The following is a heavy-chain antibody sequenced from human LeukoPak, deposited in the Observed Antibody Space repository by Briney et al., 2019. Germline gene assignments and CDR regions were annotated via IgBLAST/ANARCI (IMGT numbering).Heavy chain of an antibody. Sequence: ASVKVSCKVSGYTLTELSMHWVRQAPGKGLEWMGGFDPEDGETIYAQKFQGRVTMTEDTSTDTVYMELSSLRSEDTAVYYCAPRIVGATRDDYFDYWGQGTLVTVSS. D-gene: IGHD1-26*01. CDR3: APRIVGATRDDYFDY. V-gene: IGHV1-24*01. CDR2: FDPEDGET. CDR1: GYTLTELS. J-gene: IGHJ4*02.